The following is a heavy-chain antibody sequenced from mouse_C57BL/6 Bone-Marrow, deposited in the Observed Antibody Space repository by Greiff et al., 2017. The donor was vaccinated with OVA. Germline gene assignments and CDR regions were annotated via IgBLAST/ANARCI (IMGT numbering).Heavy chain of an antibody. CDR1: GFSLTSYG. CDR3: ARRHDYYGSSYNAMDY. V-gene: IGHV2-6*03. D-gene: IGHD1-1*01. J-gene: IGHJ4*01. Sequence: VMLVESGPGLVAPSQSLSITCTVSGFSLTSYGVHWVRQPPGKGLEWLVVIWSDGSTTYNSALKSRLSISKDNSKSQVFLKMNSLQTDDTAMYYCARRHDYYGSSYNAMDYWGQGTSVTVSS. CDR2: IWSDGST.